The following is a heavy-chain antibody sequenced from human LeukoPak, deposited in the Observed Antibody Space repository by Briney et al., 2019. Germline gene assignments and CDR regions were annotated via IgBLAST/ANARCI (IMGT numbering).Heavy chain of an antibody. Sequence: GGSLRLSCAASGFTFSSYEMNWVRQAPGKGLEWVSYISSSGSTIYYADSVRGRFTISRDNAKNSLYLQMNSLRAEDTAFYYCARAEGSGHGCGQGNLVTVSS. J-gene: IGHJ4*02. CDR3: ARAEGSGHG. CDR2: ISSSGSTI. V-gene: IGHV3-48*03. CDR1: GFTFSSYE. D-gene: IGHD5-12*01.